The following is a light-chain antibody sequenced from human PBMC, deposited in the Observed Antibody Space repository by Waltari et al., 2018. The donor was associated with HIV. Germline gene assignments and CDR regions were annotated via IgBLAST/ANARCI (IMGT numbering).Light chain of an antibody. CDR3: CSKSTIYFGVL. Sequence: QSALSQPASVSGSPRHSITTSCSGTSNDIGISNLVSWYQHHPGKAPKLIIFDVDKRPSGISDRFSGSKSGYTASLTISGLRTEDEADYFCCSKSTIYFGVLFGGGTTLTVL. CDR1: SNDIGISNL. V-gene: IGLV2-23*02. CDR2: DVD. J-gene: IGLJ2*01.